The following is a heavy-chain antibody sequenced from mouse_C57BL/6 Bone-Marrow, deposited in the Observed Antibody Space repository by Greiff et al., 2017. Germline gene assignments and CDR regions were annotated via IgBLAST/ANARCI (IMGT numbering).Heavy chain of an antibody. CDR3: ARDWDYFDD. J-gene: IGHJ2*01. Sequence: VKLQQSGAELVKPGASVKISCKASGYAFSSSWMNWVKQRPGKGLEWIGQIYPGDGDTNYNGKFKGKATLTADKSSSTAYMQRSSLTSEDSAVYFCARDWDYFDDGGKGTTLTVSS. CDR1: GYAFSSSW. D-gene: IGHD4-1*01. V-gene: IGHV1-80*01. CDR2: IYPGDGDT.